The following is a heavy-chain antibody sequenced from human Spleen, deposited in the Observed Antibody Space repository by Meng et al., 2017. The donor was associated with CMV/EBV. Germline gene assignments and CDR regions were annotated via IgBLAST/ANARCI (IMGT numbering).Heavy chain of an antibody. CDR2: ISSSSSYI. CDR3: ARVTYYYDSSGSSDY. V-gene: IGHV3-21*01. D-gene: IGHD3-22*01. CDR1: GFTFSSYS. J-gene: IGHJ4*02. Sequence: EVQLVESGGGLVKHGGSVRLSCAASGFTFSSYSMNWVRQAPGKGLEWVSSISSSSSYIYYADSVKGRFTISRDNAKNSLYLQMNSLRAEDTAVYYCARVTYYYDSSGSSDYWGQGTLVTVSS.